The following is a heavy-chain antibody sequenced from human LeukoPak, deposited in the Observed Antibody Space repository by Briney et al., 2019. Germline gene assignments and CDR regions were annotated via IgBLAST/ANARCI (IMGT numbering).Heavy chain of an antibody. Sequence: GGSLSLSCTGSGFSFPNYAMHWVRQAPGEGLEWVAVISYDESKIYYADSVKGRFTISRDLSTNTLYLQMNSLTTEDTAMYFCARRPVAAEYFQHWGQGTLVTVSS. CDR2: ISYDESKI. V-gene: IGHV3-30*03. J-gene: IGHJ1*01. CDR1: GFSFPNYA. CDR3: ARRPVAAEYFQH. D-gene: IGHD6-25*01.